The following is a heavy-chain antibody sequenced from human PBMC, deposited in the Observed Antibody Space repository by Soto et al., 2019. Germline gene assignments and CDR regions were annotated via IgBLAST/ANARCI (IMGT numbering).Heavy chain of an antibody. CDR3: AREFVGVIRDYGMDV. CDR2: INPNNGDT. Sequence: QVQLVQSGAEVQKPGASVKVSCKTSGYSFAGYFVHWVRQAPGQGLEWMGWINPNNGDTSYSQKFQGRVSMTRDTPINTAEMELRSPTSDDTAVYYCAREFVGVIRDYGMDVWGQGTTVTVSS. D-gene: IGHD2-21*01. V-gene: IGHV1-2*02. J-gene: IGHJ6*02. CDR1: GYSFAGYF.